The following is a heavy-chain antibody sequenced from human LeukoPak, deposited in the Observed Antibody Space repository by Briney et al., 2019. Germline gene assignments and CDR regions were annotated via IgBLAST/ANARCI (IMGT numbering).Heavy chain of an antibody. Sequence: ASVKVSCKASGYTFTSYDINWVRQATGQGLEWMGWMNPNSGNTGYAQKFQGRVTMTRNTSISTAYMELSSVRSEDTAVYYCATDLDGYSYGAFDYWGQGTLVTVSS. D-gene: IGHD5-18*01. V-gene: IGHV1-8*01. CDR1: GYTFTSYD. J-gene: IGHJ4*02. CDR3: ATDLDGYSYGAFDY. CDR2: MNPNSGNT.